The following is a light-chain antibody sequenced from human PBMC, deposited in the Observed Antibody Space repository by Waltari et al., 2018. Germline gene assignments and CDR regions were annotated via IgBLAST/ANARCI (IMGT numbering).Light chain of an antibody. V-gene: IGKV1-17*01. J-gene: IGKJ4*01. CDR1: QGICNY. CDR2: AAT. CDR3: LQHNSYPLT. Sequence: DIQMTHSPSSLSASVGDTVTITCRASQGICNYLNWFQQKPGKAPKLLIYAATTLQSGVPSRFSGSGSGTEFTLTINSLQPEDFATYYCLQHNSYPLTFGGGTKVEIK.